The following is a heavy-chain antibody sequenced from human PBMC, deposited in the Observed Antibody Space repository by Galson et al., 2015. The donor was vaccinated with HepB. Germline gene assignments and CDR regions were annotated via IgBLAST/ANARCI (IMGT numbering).Heavy chain of an antibody. J-gene: IGHJ4*02. Sequence: TLSLTCTVSGGSISSVSYYWGWIRQPPGKGLEWIGSVYYSGSTYYNPSLKSRVTISVDTSKNHLSLKLSSVTAADTAVYYCARNPDTYSRTVTGKFWGQGTLVTVSS. CDR3: ARNPDTYSRTVTGKF. CDR2: VYYSGST. D-gene: IGHD6-19*01. V-gene: IGHV4-39*01. CDR1: GGSISSVSYY.